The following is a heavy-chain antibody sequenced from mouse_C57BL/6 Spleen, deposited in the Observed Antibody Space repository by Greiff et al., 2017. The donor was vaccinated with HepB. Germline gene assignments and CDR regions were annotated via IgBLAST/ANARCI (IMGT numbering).Heavy chain of an antibody. V-gene: IGHV1-39*01. CDR3: ARSDTTVVYWYFDV. Sequence: EVKLMESGPELVKPGASVKISCKASGYSFTDYNMNWVRQSNGKSLEWIGVINPNYGTTSYNQKFKGKATLTVDQSSSTAYMQLNSLTSEDSAVYYCARSDTTVVYWYFDVWGTGTTVTVSS. CDR1: GYSFTDYN. J-gene: IGHJ1*03. D-gene: IGHD1-1*01. CDR2: INPNYGTT.